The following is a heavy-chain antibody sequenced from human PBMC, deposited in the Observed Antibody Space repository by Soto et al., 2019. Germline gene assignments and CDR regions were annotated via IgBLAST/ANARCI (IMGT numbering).Heavy chain of an antibody. CDR3: AIAAMLDFHYVMDA. V-gene: IGHV1-2*02. CDR1: SETFASYD. CDR2: DNPISGCI. Sequence: ASVKVSCKASSETFASYDITWVRQAPGQGLEWMGLDNPISGCITYAPKFQGRVTMTRDTSINTAYMALTSLTSDDTAVYYCAIAAMLDFHYVMDAWGQGTTVTVSS. J-gene: IGHJ6*02. D-gene: IGHD5-18*01.